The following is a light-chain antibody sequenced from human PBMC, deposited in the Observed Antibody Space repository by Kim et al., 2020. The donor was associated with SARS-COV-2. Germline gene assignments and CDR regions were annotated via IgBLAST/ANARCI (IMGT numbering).Light chain of an antibody. CDR1: QSVNTW. CDR3: QQYNFYRFT. Sequence: SASVGDRVTIPCRAIQSVNTWLAWYRQRPGKAPELLISQASVLQSGVSSKFSGSGSGTEFTLTIDSLQPDDCATYYCQQYNFYRFTFGQGTKLEIK. CDR2: QAS. V-gene: IGKV1-5*03. J-gene: IGKJ2*01.